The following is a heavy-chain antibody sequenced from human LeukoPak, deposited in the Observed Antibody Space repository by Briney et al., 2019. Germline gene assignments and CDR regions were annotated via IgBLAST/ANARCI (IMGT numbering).Heavy chain of an antibody. V-gene: IGHV3-23*01. CDR3: AKDPRRFLEWSSGMDV. Sequence: GGSLRLSCAASGFTFSSYAMSWVRQAPGKGLEWASAISGSGGSTYYADSVKGRFTISRDNSKNTLYLQMNSLRAEDTAVYYCAKDPRRFLEWSSGMDVWGQGTTVTVSS. CDR1: GFTFSSYA. D-gene: IGHD3-3*01. CDR2: ISGSGGST. J-gene: IGHJ6*02.